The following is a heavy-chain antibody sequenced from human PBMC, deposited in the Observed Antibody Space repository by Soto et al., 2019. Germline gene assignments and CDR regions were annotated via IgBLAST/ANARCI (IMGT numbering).Heavy chain of an antibody. V-gene: IGHV1-69*13. Sequence: SLKVSCKASGGSFRTYAINWVRQAPGQGLEWMGGIIPMLAAPTYAQKFQGRLTITADESTTTVYMELSSLTSEDTAVYYCARVGPPSPSVIWFFDLWGRGTLVTV. J-gene: IGHJ2*01. CDR1: GGSFRTYA. D-gene: IGHD2-21*01. CDR3: ARVGPPSPSVIWFFDL. CDR2: IIPMLAAP.